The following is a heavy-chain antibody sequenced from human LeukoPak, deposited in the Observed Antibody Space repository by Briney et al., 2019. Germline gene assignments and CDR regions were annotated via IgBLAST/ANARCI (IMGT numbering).Heavy chain of an antibody. CDR2: ISSSSSYI. Sequence: PGGSLRLSCAASGFAFSSYALHWVRQAPGKGLEWVSSISSSSSYIYYADSVKGRFTISRDNAKNSLYLQMNSLRAEDTAVYYCARDPSIVGATRAFDIWGQGTMVTVSS. CDR3: ARDPSIVGATRAFDI. D-gene: IGHD1-26*01. V-gene: IGHV3-21*01. CDR1: GFAFSSYA. J-gene: IGHJ3*02.